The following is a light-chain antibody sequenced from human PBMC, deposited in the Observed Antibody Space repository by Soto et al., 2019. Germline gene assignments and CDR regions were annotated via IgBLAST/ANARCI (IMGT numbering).Light chain of an antibody. J-gene: IGKJ4*01. CDR2: AAS. Sequence: DIQMTQSPSSLSASVGDRVTITCRASQSISSYLNWYQQKPGKAPKLLIYAASSLQSGVPSRFSGRGSGTDFTLTISSLQPEDCATYYCQQRYSTPALTFGGGTKVEIK. CDR1: QSISSY. CDR3: QQRYSTPALT. V-gene: IGKV1-39*01.